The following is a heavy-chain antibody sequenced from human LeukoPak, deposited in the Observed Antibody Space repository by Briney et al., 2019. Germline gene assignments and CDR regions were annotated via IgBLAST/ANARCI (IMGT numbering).Heavy chain of an antibody. D-gene: IGHD6-19*01. CDR2: INPNSGGT. J-gene: IGHJ5*02. V-gene: IGHV1-2*02. Sequence: ASVKVSCKASGYTFTGYYMHWVRQAPGQGLEWMGWINPNSGGTNYAQKFQGRVTMTRDTSISTAYMELSRLRSDDTAVYYCARAIYSSGWYGPWFDPWGQGTLVTVSS. CDR3: ARAIYSSGWYGPWFDP. CDR1: GYTFTGYY.